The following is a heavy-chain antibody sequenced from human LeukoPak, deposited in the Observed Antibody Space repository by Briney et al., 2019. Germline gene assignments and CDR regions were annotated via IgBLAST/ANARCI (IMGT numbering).Heavy chain of an antibody. Sequence: GGSLRLSCAASGFTFSSYAMSWVRQAPGKGLEWVSAISGSGGSTYYADSVKGRFTISSDNSKNTLYLQMNSLRAEDTAVYYCTKPRSGSYSTYYFDYWGQGTLVTVSS. CDR2: ISGSGGST. J-gene: IGHJ4*02. V-gene: IGHV3-23*01. CDR3: TKPRSGSYSTYYFDY. CDR1: GFTFSSYA. D-gene: IGHD3-10*01.